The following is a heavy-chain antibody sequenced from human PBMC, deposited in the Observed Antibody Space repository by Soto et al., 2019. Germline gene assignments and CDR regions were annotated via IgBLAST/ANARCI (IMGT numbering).Heavy chain of an antibody. V-gene: IGHV1-58*01. Sequence: QMQLVQSGPEVKKPGTSVKVSCKASGFTFTSSAVQWVRQARGQRLEWIGWIVVGSGNTNYAQKFQERVTITRDMSTSTAYMELSSLRSEDTAVYYCAARKRVRGVIIPFDYWGQGTLVTVSS. CDR1: GFTFTSSA. D-gene: IGHD3-10*01. CDR3: AARKRVRGVIIPFDY. J-gene: IGHJ4*02. CDR2: IVVGSGNT.